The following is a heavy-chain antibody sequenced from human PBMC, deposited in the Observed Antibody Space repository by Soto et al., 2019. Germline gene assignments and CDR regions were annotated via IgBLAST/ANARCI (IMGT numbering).Heavy chain of an antibody. CDR2: IYYSGST. V-gene: IGHV4-39*01. D-gene: IGHD3-10*01. CDR1: GGSISSSRYY. J-gene: IGHJ4*02. CDR3: ARRTTMVRGVSRRGFDY. Sequence: ETLSLTCTVSGGSISSSRYYWGWIRQPPGKGLEWIGSIYYSGSTYYNPSLNSRVTISIDTSKNQFSLKLSSVTAADTAVYYCARRTTMVRGVSRRGFDYWGQGTLVTVSS.